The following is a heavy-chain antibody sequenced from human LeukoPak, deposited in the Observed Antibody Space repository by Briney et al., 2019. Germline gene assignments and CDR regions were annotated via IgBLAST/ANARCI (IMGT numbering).Heavy chain of an antibody. D-gene: IGHD6-6*01. CDR2: INHSGST. Sequence: SETLSLTCAVYGGSFSGYYWSWIRQPPGKGLEWIGEINHSGSTNYNPSLKSRVTISVDTSKNQFSLKLSSVTAADTAVYYCARVRGIAARWFGPWGQGTLVTVSS. CDR1: GGSFSGYY. J-gene: IGHJ5*02. V-gene: IGHV4-34*01. CDR3: ARVRGIAARWFGP.